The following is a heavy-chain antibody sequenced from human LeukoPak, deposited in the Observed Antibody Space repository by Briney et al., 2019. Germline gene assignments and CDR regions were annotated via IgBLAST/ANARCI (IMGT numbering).Heavy chain of an antibody. J-gene: IGHJ4*02. D-gene: IGHD1-14*01. CDR1: GFTFDDYA. V-gene: IGHV3-9*01. CDR3: ARGYPATPHFDY. CDR2: ISWNSGSI. Sequence: GGSLRLSCAASGFTFDDYAMHWVRQAPGKGLEWVSGISWNSGSIGYADSVKGRFTISRDNAKNSLYLQMNSLRAEDTAVYYCARGYPATPHFDYWGQGTLVTVSS.